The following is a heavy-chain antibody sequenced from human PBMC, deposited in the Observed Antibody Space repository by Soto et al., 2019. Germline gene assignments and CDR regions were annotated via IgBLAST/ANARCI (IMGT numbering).Heavy chain of an antibody. Sequence: SETLSLTCTVSGGSISGYYWSWIRQPPGKGLEWIGEINHSGSTNYNPSLKSRVTISVDTSKNQFSLKLSSVTAADTAVYYCGRVPFSYYLVRGKPFYYYCGRDVGAKGTRVTVS. CDR3: GRVPFSYYLVRGKPFYYYCGRDV. CDR1: GGSISGYY. CDR2: INHSGST. D-gene: IGHD3-10*02. V-gene: IGHV4-34*01. J-gene: IGHJ6*04.